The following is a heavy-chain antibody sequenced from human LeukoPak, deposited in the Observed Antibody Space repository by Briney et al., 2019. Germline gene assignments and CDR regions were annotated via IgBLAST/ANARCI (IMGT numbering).Heavy chain of an antibody. CDR1: GSTFNSYA. D-gene: IGHD6-19*01. J-gene: IGHJ4*02. V-gene: IGHV3-23*01. CDR3: AKTTAGYSSGRYPGWPVDY. CDR2: ISGSGGST. Sequence: SGGSLRLSCAASGSTFNSYAMYWVRQAPGKGLEWVSGISGSGGSTYHADSVKGRFSISRDNSRNTVFLQMHSLRAEDTALYYCAKTTAGYSSGRYPGWPVDYWGQGTLVTVSS.